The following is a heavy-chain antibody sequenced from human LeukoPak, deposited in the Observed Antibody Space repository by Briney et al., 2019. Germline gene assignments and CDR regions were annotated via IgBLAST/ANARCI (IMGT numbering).Heavy chain of an antibody. D-gene: IGHD3-10*01. Sequence: GGSLRLSCAASGFTVSSNYMSWVRQAPGKGLEWVSVIYSGGRTYYGDSVKGRFTISRDNAKNSLYLQLNSLRAEDTALYYCARDTHYYGSGSPAFDLWGRGTMVTVSS. CDR2: IYSGGRT. CDR3: ARDTHYYGSGSPAFDL. V-gene: IGHV3-53*01. CDR1: GFTVSSNY. J-gene: IGHJ3*01.